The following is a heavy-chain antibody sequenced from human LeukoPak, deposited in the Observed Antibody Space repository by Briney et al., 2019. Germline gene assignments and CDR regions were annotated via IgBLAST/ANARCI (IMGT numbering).Heavy chain of an antibody. Sequence: GRSLRLSCAASGFTFSSYAMHWVRQAPGKGLEWVAVISYDGSNKYYADSVKGRFTISRDNSKNSLYLQMNSLRAEDTAVYYCARFRTWGDKAFDYWGQGTLVTVSS. CDR3: ARFRTWGDKAFDY. V-gene: IGHV3-30-3*01. D-gene: IGHD2-21*02. CDR2: ISYDGSNK. CDR1: GFTFSSYA. J-gene: IGHJ4*02.